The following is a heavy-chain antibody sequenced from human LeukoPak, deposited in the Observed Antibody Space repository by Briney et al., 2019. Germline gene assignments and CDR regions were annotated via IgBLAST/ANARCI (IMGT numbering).Heavy chain of an antibody. Sequence: GASVKVSCKASGGTFSSYAISWVRQAPGQGLEWMGGIIPIFGTANYAQKFQGRVTITADESTSTAYMELSSLRSEDTAVYYCARAYGDYVLREYYFDYWGQGTLVTVSS. CDR2: IIPIFGTA. D-gene: IGHD4-17*01. J-gene: IGHJ4*02. CDR1: GGTFSSYA. V-gene: IGHV1-69*13. CDR3: ARAYGDYVLREYYFDY.